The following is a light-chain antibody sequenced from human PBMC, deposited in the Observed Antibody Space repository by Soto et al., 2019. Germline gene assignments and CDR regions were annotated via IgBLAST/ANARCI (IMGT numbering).Light chain of an antibody. Sequence: QSALTQPASVSGSPGQSITISCTGTSSDVGGYNYVSWYQQHPGKAPKLMIYEVGNRPSGVSNRFSGSKSGNTASLTISGLQTEDEADYYCSSYTTSSTPCVFGTGTKLTVL. CDR1: SSDVGGYNY. CDR2: EVG. V-gene: IGLV2-14*01. CDR3: SSYTTSSTPCV. J-gene: IGLJ1*01.